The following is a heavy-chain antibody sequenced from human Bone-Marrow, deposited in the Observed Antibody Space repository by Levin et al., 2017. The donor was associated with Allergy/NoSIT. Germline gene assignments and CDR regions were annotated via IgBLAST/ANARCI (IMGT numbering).Heavy chain of an antibody. Sequence: PGGSLRLSCAASGFSFSTYSMIWVRQAPGKGLEWVSSISPDNTYIFYADSVKGRFTISRDNAKNSLYLQMNSLRGEDTAVYYCATYRQVVTTIDYWGQGTLVTVSS. CDR3: ATYRQVVTTIDY. J-gene: IGHJ4*02. CDR1: GFSFSTYS. D-gene: IGHD2-15*01. V-gene: IGHV3-21*01. CDR2: ISPDNTYI.